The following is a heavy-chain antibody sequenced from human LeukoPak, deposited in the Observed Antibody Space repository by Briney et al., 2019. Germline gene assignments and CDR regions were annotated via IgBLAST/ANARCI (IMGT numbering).Heavy chain of an antibody. CDR2: INPNSGGT. D-gene: IGHD5-12*01. Sequence: ASVKVSFKASGYPFPGYYMHWGGPAPGQGVEWMGWINPNSGGTNYAQKFQGRVTMTRDTSISTAYMELSRLRSDDTAVYYCATASSRANYWGQGTLVTVSS. V-gene: IGHV1-2*02. CDR3: ATASSRANY. J-gene: IGHJ4*02. CDR1: GYPFPGYY.